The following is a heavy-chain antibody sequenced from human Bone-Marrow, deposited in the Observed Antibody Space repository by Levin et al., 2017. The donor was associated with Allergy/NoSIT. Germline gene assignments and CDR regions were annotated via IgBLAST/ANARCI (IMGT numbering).Heavy chain of an antibody. Sequence: PSETLSLTCTVSGGSISSGDYYWSWIRQPPGKGLEWIGYMYYSGSTYYNPSLKSRATISRDTSKNQFFLKLGSVTAADTAVYFCARASETTFGVVNLFDYWGQGTLVTVSS. D-gene: IGHD3-3*01. J-gene: IGHJ4*02. V-gene: IGHV4-30-4*01. CDR1: GGSISSGDYY. CDR3: ARASETTFGVVNLFDY. CDR2: MYYSGST.